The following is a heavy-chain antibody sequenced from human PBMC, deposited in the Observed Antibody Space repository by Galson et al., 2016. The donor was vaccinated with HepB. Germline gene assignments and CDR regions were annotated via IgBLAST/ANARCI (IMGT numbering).Heavy chain of an antibody. CDR1: GFTFGDYA. D-gene: IGHD5/OR15-5a*01. Sequence: SLRLSCAASGFTFGDYAMGWVRQAPGKGLEWVSTTIGGGFGAFYADSVKGRFAISRDNSKNILYLQMNNLRAEDTAVYYCAKFQGHPVSTYYFDYWGQGTLVTVSA. J-gene: IGHJ4*02. CDR3: AKFQGHPVSTYYFDY. V-gene: IGHV3-23*01. CDR2: TIGGGFGA.